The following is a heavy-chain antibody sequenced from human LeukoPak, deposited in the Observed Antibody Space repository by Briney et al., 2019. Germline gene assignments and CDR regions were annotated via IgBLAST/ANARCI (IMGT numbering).Heavy chain of an antibody. D-gene: IGHD4-17*01. CDR3: AKGVGSVTTYYFDY. J-gene: IGHJ4*02. V-gene: IGHV3-23*01. CDR2: ISGSGGST. Sequence: GGSLRLSCAASGFTFSSYAMSWVRQAPGKGLEWVSAISGSGGSTYYADSVKGRFTISRDNSKNTLYLQMNSLRAEDTALYYCAKGVGSVTTYYFDYWGQGTLVTVSS. CDR1: GFTFSSYA.